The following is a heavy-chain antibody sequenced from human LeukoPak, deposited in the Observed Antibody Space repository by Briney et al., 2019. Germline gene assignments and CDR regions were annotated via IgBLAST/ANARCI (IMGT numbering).Heavy chain of an antibody. CDR3: ARRWTDCSSTSCYDALDI. J-gene: IGHJ3*02. CDR2: IYPGDSDT. CDR1: GYSFTSYW. Sequence: GESLKISCNGSGYSFTSYWIGWVRQMPGKGLEWMGIIYPGDSDTRYSPSFQGQVTISADKSISTAYLQGSSLKASDTAMYYAARRWTDCSSTSCYDALDIWGQGTMVTVSS. V-gene: IGHV5-51*01. D-gene: IGHD2-2*01.